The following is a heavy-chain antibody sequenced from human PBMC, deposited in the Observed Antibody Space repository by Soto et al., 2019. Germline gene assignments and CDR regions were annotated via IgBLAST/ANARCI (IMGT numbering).Heavy chain of an antibody. CDR3: ARVDSSWYLHYYGMDV. CDR2: ISSSSSYI. D-gene: IGHD6-13*01. J-gene: IGHJ6*02. CDR1: GFTFSSYS. Sequence: GGSLRLSCAASGFTFSSYSMNWVRQAPGKGLEWVSSISSSSSYIYYADSVKGRFTISRDNAKNSLYLQMNSLRAEDTAVYYCARVDSSWYLHYYGMDVWGQGTTVTV. V-gene: IGHV3-21*01.